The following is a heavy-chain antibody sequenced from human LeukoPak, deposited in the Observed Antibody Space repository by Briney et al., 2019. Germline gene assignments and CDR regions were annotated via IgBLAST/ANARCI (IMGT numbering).Heavy chain of an antibody. CDR1: GGSISSGDYY. J-gene: IGHJ4*02. CDR3: ARDRPDYCTNGVCYHFDY. CDR2: IYYSGST. V-gene: IGHV4-30-4*08. D-gene: IGHD2-8*01. Sequence: PSQTLSLTCIVSGGSISSGDYYWSWIRQPPGKGLEWIGYIYYSGSTYYNPSLKSRVTISVDTSKNQFSLKLSSVTAADTAVYYCARDRPDYCTNGVCYHFDYWGQGTLVTVSS.